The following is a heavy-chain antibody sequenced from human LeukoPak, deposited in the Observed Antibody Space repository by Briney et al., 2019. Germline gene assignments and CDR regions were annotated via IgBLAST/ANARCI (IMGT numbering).Heavy chain of an antibody. CDR2: INHSGST. D-gene: IGHD6-6*01. J-gene: IGHJ4*02. Sequence: SETLSLTCAVYGGSFSGYYWSWIRQPPGKGLEWIGEINHSGSTNYNPSLKSRVTISVDTSKNQFSLKLSSVTAADTAVYYCASLGSSWSSFDYWGQGTLVTVSS. CDR3: ASLGSSWSSFDY. V-gene: IGHV4-34*01. CDR1: GGSFSGYY.